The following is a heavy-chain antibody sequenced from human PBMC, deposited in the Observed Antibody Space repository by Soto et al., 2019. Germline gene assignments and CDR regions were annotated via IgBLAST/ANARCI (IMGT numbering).Heavy chain of an antibody. J-gene: IGHJ4*02. Sequence: PGGSLRLSCAASGFTFSSYAMSWVRQAPGKGLGWVSAISGSGANTYYADSVKGRFTISRDNSKNTLHLQMNSLRAEDSAMYYCVRERSGYSYADSWGQGTLVTVSS. CDR3: VRERSGYSYADS. CDR1: GFTFSSYA. V-gene: IGHV3-23*01. D-gene: IGHD5-18*01. CDR2: ISGSGANT.